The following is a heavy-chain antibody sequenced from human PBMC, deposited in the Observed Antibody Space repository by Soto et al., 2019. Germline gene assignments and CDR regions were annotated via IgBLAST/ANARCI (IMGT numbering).Heavy chain of an antibody. CDR3: ARFVRATYYYGSGRFYYFDY. CDR2: INYSGST. Sequence: SETLSLTCTVSGGPISSGGYYWSWIRQHPGKGLEWIGYINYSGSTYYNPSLKSRVTISVDTSKNQFSLKLSSVTAADTAVYYCARFVRATYYYGSGRFYYFDYWGQGTLVTVSS. CDR1: GGPISSGGYY. V-gene: IGHV4-31*03. J-gene: IGHJ4*02. D-gene: IGHD3-10*01.